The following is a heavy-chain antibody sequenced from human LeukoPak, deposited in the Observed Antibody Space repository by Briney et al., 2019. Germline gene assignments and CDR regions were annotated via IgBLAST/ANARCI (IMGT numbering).Heavy chain of an antibody. J-gene: IGHJ4*02. D-gene: IGHD3-3*01. V-gene: IGHV1-3*01. CDR1: GYTFTSYA. CDR2: INAGNGNT. Sequence: GASVKVSCKASGYTFTSYAMHWVRQAPGQRLEWMGWINAGNGNTKYSQKFQGRVTITRDTSASTAYMELSSLRSEDTAVYYCARGPAYYDFWSGYDYWGQGTLVTVSS. CDR3: ARGPAYYDFWSGYDY.